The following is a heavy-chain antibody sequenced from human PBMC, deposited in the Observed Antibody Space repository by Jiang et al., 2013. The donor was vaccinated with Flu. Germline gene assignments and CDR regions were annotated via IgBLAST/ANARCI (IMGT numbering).Heavy chain of an antibody. CDR3: ARARHYAFLSGYYYYMDV. Sequence: GSGLVKPSGTLSLTCTVSGGSISSHYWSWIRQPPGKGLEWIGYMSYSGSSNHNPSLKSRVTISIDTSKNQFSLKLSSVTAADTAVYYCARARHYAFLSGYYYYMDVWGKGTTVTVSS. V-gene: IGHV4-59*11. D-gene: IGHD3-3*01. CDR2: MSYSGSS. J-gene: IGHJ6*03. CDR1: GGSISSHY.